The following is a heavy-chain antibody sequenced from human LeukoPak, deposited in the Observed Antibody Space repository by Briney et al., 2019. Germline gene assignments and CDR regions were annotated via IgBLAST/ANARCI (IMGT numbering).Heavy chain of an antibody. D-gene: IGHD2-21*02. Sequence: ASVKVSCKASGDTFTTYGITWVRQAPGQGLEWMTWINPDTGDKGYARKFQDRVTITTDTSISTAYMELSSLSSEDTAVYFCARTTSMTASGYDYWGQGTLVTVSS. CDR2: INPDTGDK. CDR1: GDTFTTYG. CDR3: ARTTSMTASGYDY. J-gene: IGHJ4*02. V-gene: IGHV1-8*03.